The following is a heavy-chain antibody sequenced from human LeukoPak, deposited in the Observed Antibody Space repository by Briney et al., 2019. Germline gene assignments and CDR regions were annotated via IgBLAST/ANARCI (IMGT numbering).Heavy chain of an antibody. Sequence: PGGSLRLSCAASGLTFRSYWMHWVRQAPGKGLVWVSRINSDGSSTSYADSVKGRLTISRDNAKNTLYLQMNSLRAEDTAVYYCARDLGRVGYFDYWGQGTLVTVSS. CDR1: GLTFRSYW. J-gene: IGHJ4*02. CDR2: INSDGSST. D-gene: IGHD3-16*01. V-gene: IGHV3-74*01. CDR3: ARDLGRVGYFDY.